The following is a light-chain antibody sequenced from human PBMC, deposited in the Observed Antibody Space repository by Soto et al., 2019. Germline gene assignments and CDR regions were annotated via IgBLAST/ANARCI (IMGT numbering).Light chain of an antibody. CDR3: QQYTTHWT. V-gene: IGKV1-5*01. CDR2: DAS. Sequence: DIQMTQSPSSLSSSLGESFTITCRASQGISRWLAWYQQRPGKDPKILIYDASTLHSGVSSRFRGSGSGTEFTLPIRSLQPKDSATYYCQQYTTHWTFGQGNKGDIK. CDR1: QGISRW. J-gene: IGKJ1*01.